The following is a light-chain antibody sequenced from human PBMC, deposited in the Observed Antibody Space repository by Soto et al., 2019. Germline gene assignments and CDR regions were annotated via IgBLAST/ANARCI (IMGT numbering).Light chain of an antibody. V-gene: IGKV3-20*01. Sequence: VLSQSPGTLSLTTGERATLSCRASQSVSSNYLAWYQQKPGQAPRLLIYDASNRATGIPDRFSGSGSGTDFTLTISRLEPADFAVYYCQQYGNSPFGGGTKVDTK. CDR1: QSVSSNY. CDR3: QQYGNSP. CDR2: DAS. J-gene: IGKJ4*01.